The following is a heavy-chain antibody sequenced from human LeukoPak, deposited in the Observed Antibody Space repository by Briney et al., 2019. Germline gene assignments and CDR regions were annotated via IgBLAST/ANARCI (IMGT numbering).Heavy chain of an antibody. Sequence: GGSLRLSCAASGFTFSSYGMHWVRQAPGKGREWVAVISYDGSNKYYADSVKGRFTISRDNSKNTLYLQMNSLRAEDTAVYYCAKDRGGYGVPGYYYYGMDVWGQGTTVTVS. CDR2: ISYDGSNK. CDR3: AKDRGGYGVPGYYYYGMDV. D-gene: IGHD5-12*01. CDR1: GFTFSSYG. V-gene: IGHV3-30*18. J-gene: IGHJ6*02.